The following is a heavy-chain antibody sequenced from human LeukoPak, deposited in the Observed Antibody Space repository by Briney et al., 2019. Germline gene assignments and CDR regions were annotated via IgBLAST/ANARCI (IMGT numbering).Heavy chain of an antibody. Sequence: PGGSLRLSCAASGFTFSSYGMYWVRQAPGKGLEWVAVIWYDGSDKYYADSVKGRFTISRDNSKNTLYLQMNSLRAEDTAVYYCAKVLYNWNGEDAFDIWGQGTMVTVSS. J-gene: IGHJ3*02. D-gene: IGHD1-1*01. CDR2: IWYDGSDK. CDR3: AKVLYNWNGEDAFDI. V-gene: IGHV3-30*02. CDR1: GFTFSSYG.